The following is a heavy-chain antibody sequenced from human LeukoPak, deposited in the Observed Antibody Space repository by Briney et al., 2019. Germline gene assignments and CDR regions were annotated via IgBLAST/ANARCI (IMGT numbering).Heavy chain of an antibody. Sequence: ASVKVSCKASGGTLTINGITWVRQAPGQGLEWMGWISAYNGNTNYAQKLQGRVTTTTDTSTSTAYMELRSLRSDDTAVYYCARVIPGIAAAGTKYYYYYYYMDVWGKGTTVTISS. V-gene: IGHV1-18*01. J-gene: IGHJ6*03. CDR1: GGTLTING. D-gene: IGHD6-13*01. CDR2: ISAYNGNT. CDR3: ARVIPGIAAAGTKYYYYYYYMDV.